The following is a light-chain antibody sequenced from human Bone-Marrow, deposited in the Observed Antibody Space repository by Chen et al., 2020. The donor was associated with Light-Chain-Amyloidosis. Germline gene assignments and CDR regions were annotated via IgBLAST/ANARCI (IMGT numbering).Light chain of an antibody. Sequence: DIQMNQSPSSLSASVGARVTITCHASHDINIYLNWYQQRPGKAPNHLIYDASNLETGVPSRFSGSGSGTHFTLNISSLQTEDIATYYCQQWDSLPLTFGGGTKVEI. CDR2: DAS. J-gene: IGKJ4*01. CDR1: HDINIY. V-gene: IGKV1-33*01. CDR3: QQWDSLPLT.